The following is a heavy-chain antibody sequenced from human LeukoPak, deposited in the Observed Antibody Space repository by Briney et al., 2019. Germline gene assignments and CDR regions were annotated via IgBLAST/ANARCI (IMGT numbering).Heavy chain of an antibody. D-gene: IGHD2-2*02. V-gene: IGHV3-15*01. Sequence: GGSLRLSCAASGFTFSNAWMGWVRQAPGKGLEWVGRIKSKTDGGTTDYAAPVKGRFTISRDDSKNTLYLQMNSLKTEDTAVYYCFCSSTSCYKRRGYWGQGTLVTVSS. CDR3: FCSSTSCYKRRGY. CDR2: IKSKTDGGTT. CDR1: GFTFSNAW. J-gene: IGHJ4*02.